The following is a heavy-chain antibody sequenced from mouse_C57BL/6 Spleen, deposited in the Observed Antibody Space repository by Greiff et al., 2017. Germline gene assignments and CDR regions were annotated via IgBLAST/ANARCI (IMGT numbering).Heavy chain of an antibody. CDR3: TRWGITTAVEHWYYAMDY. Sequence: EVQLQQSGTVLARPGASVKMSCKTSGYTFTSYWMHWVKQRPGQGLEWIGAIYPGNSDTSYNQKFKGKAKLTAVTSASTAYMELSSLTNEDSAVYYCTRWGITTAVEHWYYAMDYWGQGTSVTVSS. D-gene: IGHD1-1*01. J-gene: IGHJ4*01. CDR1: GYTFTSYW. CDR2: IYPGNSDT. V-gene: IGHV1-5*01.